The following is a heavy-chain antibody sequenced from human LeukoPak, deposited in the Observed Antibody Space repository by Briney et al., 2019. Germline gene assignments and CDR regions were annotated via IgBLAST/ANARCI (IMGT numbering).Heavy chain of an antibody. V-gene: IGHV3-53*01. CDR2: ICSDGST. Sequence: PGGSLRLSCAASGFTVTSNYMTWVRQAPGKGLEWVSVICSDGSTYYADPAKGRFSISREHSKNTVFLQMNSLRAEDTGVYYCARAIHSQLLKGYCVLWGQRALVRVFS. D-gene: IGHD2-2*01. J-gene: IGHJ4*02. CDR1: GFTVTSNY. CDR3: ARAIHSQLLKGYCVL.